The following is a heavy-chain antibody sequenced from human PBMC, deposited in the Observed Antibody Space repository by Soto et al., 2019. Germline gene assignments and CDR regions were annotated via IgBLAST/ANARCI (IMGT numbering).Heavy chain of an antibody. CDR2: ISSSSSTI. CDR3: ASGTYLWELTFDY. CDR1: GFTFSSYS. Sequence: EVQLVESGGGLVQPGGSLRLSCAASGFTFSSYSMNWVRQAPGKGLEWVSYISSSSSTIYYADSVKGRFTIPRDNAKNSLYLQMNSLRDEDTAVYYCASGTYLWELTFDYWGQGTLVTVSS. D-gene: IGHD1-26*01. J-gene: IGHJ4*02. V-gene: IGHV3-48*02.